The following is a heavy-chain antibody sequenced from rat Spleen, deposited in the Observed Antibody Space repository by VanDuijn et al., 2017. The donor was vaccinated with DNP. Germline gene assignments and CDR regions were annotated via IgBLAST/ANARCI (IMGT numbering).Heavy chain of an antibody. CDR2: ITNTGGST. J-gene: IGHJ2*01. V-gene: IGHV5-25*01. Sequence: EVQLVESDGGLVQPGRSLKLSCAASGITFSNYYMAWVRQAPTKGLEWVSSITNTGGSTYYPDSVKGRFTISRDNAKSTLYLQMDSLRSEDTAAYYCVSRPPPTRGPFDYWGQGVTVTVSS. D-gene: IGHD1-4*01. CDR3: VSRPPPTRGPFDY. CDR1: GITFSNYY.